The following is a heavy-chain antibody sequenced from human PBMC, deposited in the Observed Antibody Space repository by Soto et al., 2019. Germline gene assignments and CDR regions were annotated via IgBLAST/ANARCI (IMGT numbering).Heavy chain of an antibody. CDR2: INHSGST. Sequence: SETLSLTCAVYGGSFSGYYWSWIRQPPGKGLEWIGEINHSGSTNYNPSLKSRVTISVDTSKNQFSLKLSSVTAADTAVYYCARDNDNWNYFDYWGQGTLVTVSS. V-gene: IGHV4-34*01. CDR1: GGSFSGYY. D-gene: IGHD1-20*01. CDR3: ARDNDNWNYFDY. J-gene: IGHJ4*02.